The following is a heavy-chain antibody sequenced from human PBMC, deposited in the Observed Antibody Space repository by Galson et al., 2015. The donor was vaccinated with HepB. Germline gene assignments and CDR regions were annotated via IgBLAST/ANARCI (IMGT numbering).Heavy chain of an antibody. V-gene: IGHV3-11*05. D-gene: IGHD6-19*01. CDR2: ISSSSSYT. Sequence: SLRLSCAAPGFTFSDYYMSWIRQAPGKGLEWVSYISSSSSYTNYADSVKGRFTISRDNAKNSLYLQMNSLRAEDTAVYYCARDRGGTAVAGSFDYWGQGTLVTVSS. CDR3: ARDRGGTAVAGSFDY. J-gene: IGHJ4*02. CDR1: GFTFSDYY.